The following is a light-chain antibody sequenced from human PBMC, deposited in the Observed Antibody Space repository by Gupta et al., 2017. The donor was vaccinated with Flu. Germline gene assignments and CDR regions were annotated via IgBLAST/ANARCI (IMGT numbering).Light chain of an antibody. J-gene: IGKJ4*01. CDR1: QSVSSN. CDR2: GAS. Sequence: ATLSVSPGERATLSCRASQSVSSNLDWYQQKPGQAPRLLIYGASTRATGIPARFSGSGSGIEFTLTISSLQSEDFAVYYCQQYNNWPPLTFGGGTKVEIK. CDR3: QQYNNWPPLT. V-gene: IGKV3-15*01.